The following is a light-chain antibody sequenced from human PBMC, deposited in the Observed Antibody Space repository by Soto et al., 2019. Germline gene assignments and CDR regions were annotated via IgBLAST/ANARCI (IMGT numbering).Light chain of an antibody. CDR2: GAS. J-gene: IGKJ1*01. CDR3: QQHGSSPPSWT. Sequence: EIVLTQSPGTLSLAPGERATLFCRVSQIVTSSYLAWYQQKPCQAPRLLIYGASSRATGIPDRFSGSGSGTDFTLTISRLEPEDFAVYYCQQHGSSPPSWTFGQGTKVEIK. CDR1: QIVTSSY. V-gene: IGKV3-20*01.